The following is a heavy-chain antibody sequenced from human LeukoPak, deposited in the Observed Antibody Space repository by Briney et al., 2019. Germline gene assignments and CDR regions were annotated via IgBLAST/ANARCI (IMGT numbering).Heavy chain of an antibody. D-gene: IGHD3-16*02. V-gene: IGHV3-23*01. CDR2: ISGSGGST. CDR1: GFTFSSYA. Sequence: GGSLRLSCAASGFTFSSYAMSWVRQAPGKGLEWVSAISGSGGSTYYADSVKGRFTISRDNSKNTLYLQMNSLRAEDTAVYYCAKDTGMITFGGVIVYYFDYWGQGTLVTVSS. J-gene: IGHJ4*02. CDR3: AKDTGMITFGGVIVYYFDY.